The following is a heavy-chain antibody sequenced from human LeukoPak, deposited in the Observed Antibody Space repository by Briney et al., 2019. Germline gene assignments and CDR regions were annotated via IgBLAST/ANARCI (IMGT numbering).Heavy chain of an antibody. J-gene: IGHJ1*01. V-gene: IGHV3-64D*06. D-gene: IGHD2-15*01. Sequence: PGGSLRLSCSASGFTFSSYAMHWVRQAPGKGPEYVPAISSNGGSTYYADSVKGRFTISRDNSKNTLYLQMSSLRAEDTAVYYCVKDEYCSGGSCLLAEYFQHWGQGTLVTVSS. CDR2: ISSNGGST. CDR1: GFTFSSYA. CDR3: VKDEYCSGGSCLLAEYFQH.